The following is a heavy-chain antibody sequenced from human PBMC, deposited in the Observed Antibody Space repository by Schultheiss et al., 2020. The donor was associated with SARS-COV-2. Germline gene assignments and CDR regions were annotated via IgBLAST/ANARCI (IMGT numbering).Heavy chain of an antibody. CDR3: ARGTYYDTLTGYSLADGWYFDL. Sequence: GGSLRLSCAASGFTFSSYGMHWVRQAPGKGLEWVAVISYDGSNKYYADSVKGRFTISRDNSKNTLYLQMNSLRAEDTAVYYCARGTYYDTLTGYSLADGWYFDLWGRGTLVTVSS. J-gene: IGHJ2*01. CDR2: ISYDGSNK. CDR1: GFTFSSYG. V-gene: IGHV3-30*12. D-gene: IGHD3-9*01.